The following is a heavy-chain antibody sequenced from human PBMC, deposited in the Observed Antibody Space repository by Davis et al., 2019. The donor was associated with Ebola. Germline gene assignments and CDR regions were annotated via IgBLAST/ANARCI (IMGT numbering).Heavy chain of an antibody. CDR2: IKSKTDGGTT. CDR1: GFTFSNAW. J-gene: IGHJ6*02. CDR3: TTDTRIVVVPAAIGYYYYGMDV. Sequence: GGSLRLSCAVSGFTFSNAWMNWVRQAPGKGLEWVGRIKSKTDGGTTDYAAPVKGRFTISRDDSKNTLYLQMNSLKTEDTAVYYCTTDTRIVVVPAAIGYYYYGMDVWGQGTTVTVSS. V-gene: IGHV3-15*07. D-gene: IGHD2-2*01.